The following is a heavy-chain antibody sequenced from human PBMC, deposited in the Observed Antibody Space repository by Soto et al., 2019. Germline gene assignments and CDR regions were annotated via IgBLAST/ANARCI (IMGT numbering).Heavy chain of an antibody. V-gene: IGHV3-30-3*01. CDR1: GFTFSSYA. CDR2: ISDDGSNK. D-gene: IGHD2-8*01. J-gene: IGHJ3*02. Sequence: QVQLVESGGGVVQPGRSLRLSCAASGFTFSSYAMHWVRQAPGKGLEWVAVISDDGSNKYYADSVKGRFTISRDNSQSTLHLQMDSLRAEDKAVYYCVISCSKGVCPLVLRAQGAFDIWGQGTMVTVSS. CDR3: VISCSKGVCPLVLRAQGAFDI.